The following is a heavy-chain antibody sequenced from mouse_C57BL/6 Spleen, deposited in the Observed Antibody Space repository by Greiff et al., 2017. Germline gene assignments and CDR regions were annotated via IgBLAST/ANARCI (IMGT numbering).Heavy chain of an antibody. D-gene: IGHD1-1*01. CDR2: IYPSESET. Sequence: VQLQQPGAELVRPGSSVKLSCKASGYTFTSYWMDWVKQRPGQGLEWIGNIYPSESETHYNQKFKDKATLTVDKSSSTAYMQLSSLTSEDSAVYYCARINYGWFAYWGQGTLVTVSA. J-gene: IGHJ3*01. CDR1: GYTFTSYW. CDR3: ARINYGWFAY. V-gene: IGHV1-61*01.